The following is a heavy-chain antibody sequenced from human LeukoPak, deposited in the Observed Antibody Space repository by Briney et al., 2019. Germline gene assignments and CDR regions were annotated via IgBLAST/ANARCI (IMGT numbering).Heavy chain of an antibody. J-gene: IGHJ4*02. CDR2: INHSGST. CDR1: GGSFSGYY. D-gene: IGHD2-2*01. Sequence: SETLSLTCAVYGGSFSGYYWSWIRQPPGKGLEWIGEINHSGSTNYNPSLKSRVTISVDTSKNQFSLKLSSVTAADTAVYYCARDRVPAATRAGYYFDYWGQGTLVTVSS. V-gene: IGHV4-34*01. CDR3: ARDRVPAATRAGYYFDY.